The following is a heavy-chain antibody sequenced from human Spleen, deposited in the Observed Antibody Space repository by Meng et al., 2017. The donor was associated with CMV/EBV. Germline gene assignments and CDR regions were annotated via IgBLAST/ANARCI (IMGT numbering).Heavy chain of an antibody. D-gene: IGHD6-13*01. CDR3: ARARHPSGYSSSWYEGRQVHWFDP. Sequence: WACIPPPPGKGLELIGEIHPSGSTTSTPSLKSRVTMSVDPSTNQFSLKLSSVTAADTAVYYCARARHPSGYSSSWYEGRQVHWFDPWGQGTLVTVSS. CDR2: IHPSGST. V-gene: IGHV4-34*01. J-gene: IGHJ5*02.